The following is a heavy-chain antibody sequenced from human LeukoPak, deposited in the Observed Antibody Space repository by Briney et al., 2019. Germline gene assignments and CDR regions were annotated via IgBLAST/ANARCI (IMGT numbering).Heavy chain of an antibody. D-gene: IGHD3-22*01. J-gene: IGHJ4*02. CDR3: ARGDSSGLFFFDY. V-gene: IGHV4-34*01. CDR1: GGSFSGYY. Sequence: SETLSLTCAVYGGSFSGYYWSWIRQPPGKGLEWIGEINHSGSTNYNPSLKSRVTISVDTSKNQFSLKLSSVTAADTAVYYCARGDSSGLFFFDYWGQGTLVTVSS. CDR2: INHSGST.